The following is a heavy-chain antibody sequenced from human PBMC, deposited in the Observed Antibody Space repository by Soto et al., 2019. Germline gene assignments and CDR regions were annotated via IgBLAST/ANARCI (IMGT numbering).Heavy chain of an antibody. CDR3: ARIGLATPNYFDY. D-gene: IGHD1-26*01. V-gene: IGHV4-30-4*01. CDR1: GGSISSGDYY. CDR2: IYYSGTT. J-gene: IGHJ4*02. Sequence: SETLSLTCTVSGGSISSGDYYWSWIRQPPWKDLEWIGYIYYSGTTYYNPSLKSRIAMSVDTSQNHFSLRLNSVTAADTAVYYCARIGLATPNYFDYWGQGXLVTVYS.